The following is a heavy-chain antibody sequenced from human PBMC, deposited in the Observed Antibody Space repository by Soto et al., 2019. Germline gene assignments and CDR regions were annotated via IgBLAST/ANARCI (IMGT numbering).Heavy chain of an antibody. Sequence: PSETLSLTCAVYGGSFSGYYWSWIRQPPGKGLEWIGEINHSGSTNYNPSLKSRVTISVDTSKNQFSLKLSSVTAADTAVYYCARAHPTIWFGELLSIHIDYWGQGTLVTVSS. D-gene: IGHD3-10*01. CDR2: INHSGST. CDR1: GGSFSGYY. V-gene: IGHV4-34*01. CDR3: ARAHPTIWFGELLSIHIDY. J-gene: IGHJ4*02.